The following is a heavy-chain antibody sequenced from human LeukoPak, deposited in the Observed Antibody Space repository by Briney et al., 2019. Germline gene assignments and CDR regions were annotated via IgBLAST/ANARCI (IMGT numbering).Heavy chain of an antibody. J-gene: IGHJ4*02. Sequence: GASVKVSCKASGYTFTSYGISWVRQAPGQGLEWMGWISAYNGNTNYAQKLQGRVTMTTDTSTSTAYMELGSLRSDDTAVYYCARATGYYDFWSGYYSYFDYWGQGTLVTVSS. V-gene: IGHV1-18*01. D-gene: IGHD3-3*01. CDR2: ISAYNGNT. CDR3: ARATGYYDFWSGYYSYFDY. CDR1: GYTFTSYG.